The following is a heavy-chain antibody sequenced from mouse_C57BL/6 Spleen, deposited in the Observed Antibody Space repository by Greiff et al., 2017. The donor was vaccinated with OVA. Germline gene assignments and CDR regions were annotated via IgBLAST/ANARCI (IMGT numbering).Heavy chain of an antibody. Sequence: DVMLVESGEGLVKPGGSLKLSCAASGFTFSSYAMSWVRQTPEKRLEWVAYISSGGDYIYYADTVKGRFTISRDNARNTLYLQMSSLKSEDTAMYYCTRERGDYYAMDYWGQGTSVTVSS. CDR1: GFTFSSYA. CDR3: TRERGDYYAMDY. CDR2: ISSGGDYI. V-gene: IGHV5-9-1*02. J-gene: IGHJ4*01.